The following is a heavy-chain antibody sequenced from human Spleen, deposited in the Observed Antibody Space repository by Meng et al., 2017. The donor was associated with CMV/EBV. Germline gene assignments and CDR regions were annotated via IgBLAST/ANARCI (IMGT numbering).Heavy chain of an antibody. J-gene: IGHJ6*02. CDR2: IASSRSDI. CDR3: ARDRAIVVVSAAILEVNYYYYGMDV. Sequence: GESLKISCAASGFTVSNYEMNWVRQAPGKGLEWVSSIASSRSDIYYADSVMGRSTISRDNAKNTLYLQKNRLRAEDTAVYYCARDRAIVVVSAAILEVNYYYYGMDVWGQGTTVTVSS. CDR1: GFTVSNYE. V-gene: IGHV3-21*01. D-gene: IGHD2-2*01.